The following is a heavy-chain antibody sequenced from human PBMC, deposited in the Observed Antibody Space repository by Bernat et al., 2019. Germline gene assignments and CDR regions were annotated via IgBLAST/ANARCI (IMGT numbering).Heavy chain of an antibody. Sequence: QVQLVESGGGVVQPGRSLRLSCAASGFTFSSYAMHWVRQAPGKGLEWVAVISYDGSNKYYADSVKGRFTISRDNSKNTLYLQMNSLRAEDTAVYYCARDGDYGDYVWILGDFDYWGQGTLVTVSS. D-gene: IGHD4-17*01. CDR2: ISYDGSNK. CDR1: GFTFSSYA. CDR3: ARDGDYGDYVWILGDFDY. V-gene: IGHV3-30*01. J-gene: IGHJ4*02.